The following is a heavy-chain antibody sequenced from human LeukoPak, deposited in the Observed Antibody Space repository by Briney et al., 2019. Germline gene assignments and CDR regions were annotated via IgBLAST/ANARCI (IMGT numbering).Heavy chain of an antibody. CDR1: GFTFSSYA. CDR3: ARDWTLNY. V-gene: IGHV3-30-3*01. D-gene: IGHD3/OR15-3a*01. CDR2: VSFDGDNK. J-gene: IGHJ4*02. Sequence: GGSLRLSCAASGFTFSSYAMHWVRQAPGKGLEWVAVVSFDGDNKYHADSVKDRFTISRDNSQNTLYLQLNSLRAEDTAVYYCARDWTLNYWGQGTRVTVSS.